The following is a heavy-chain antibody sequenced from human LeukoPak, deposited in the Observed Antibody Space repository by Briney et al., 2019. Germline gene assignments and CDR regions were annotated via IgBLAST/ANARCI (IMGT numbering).Heavy chain of an antibody. J-gene: IGHJ6*02. CDR1: GYTFTSYD. V-gene: IGHV1-8*01. Sequence: ASVKVSCKASGYTFTSYDINWVRQATGQGLEWMGWMNPNSGNTGYAQKFQGRVTMTRNTSISTAYMELSSLRSEDTAVYYCARGDLGSSSWLYYYYYGMDVWGQGTTVTVSS. CDR3: ARGDLGSSSWLYYYYYGMDV. CDR2: MNPNSGNT. D-gene: IGHD6-13*01.